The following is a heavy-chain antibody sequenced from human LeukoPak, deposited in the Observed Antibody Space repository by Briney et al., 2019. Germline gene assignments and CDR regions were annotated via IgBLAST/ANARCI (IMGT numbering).Heavy chain of an antibody. J-gene: IGHJ5*02. CDR3: ARGLWSGYYMLHNWFDP. CDR2: IIPIFGTA. Sequence: SVKVSCKAFGGTFSSYAIRWVRQAPGQGLEWMGGIIPIFGTAHYAQKFQGRVTITADESTSTAYMELSSLRSEDTAVYYCARGLWSGYYMLHNWFDPWGQGTLVTVSS. D-gene: IGHD3-3*01. CDR1: GGTFSSYA. V-gene: IGHV1-69*01.